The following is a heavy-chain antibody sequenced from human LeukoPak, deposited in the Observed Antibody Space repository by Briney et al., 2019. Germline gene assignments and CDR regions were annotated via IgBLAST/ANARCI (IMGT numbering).Heavy chain of an antibody. CDR3: AKEPLETVTTGYFQH. Sequence: GGSLRLSCAASGFTLSSYAMSWVRQAPGKGLEWVSAISGSGGSTYYADSVKGRFTISRDNSKNTLYLQMNSLRAEDTAVYYCAKEPLETVTTGYFQHWGQGTLVTVAS. CDR2: ISGSGGST. V-gene: IGHV3-23*01. D-gene: IGHD4-17*01. J-gene: IGHJ1*01. CDR1: GFTLSSYA.